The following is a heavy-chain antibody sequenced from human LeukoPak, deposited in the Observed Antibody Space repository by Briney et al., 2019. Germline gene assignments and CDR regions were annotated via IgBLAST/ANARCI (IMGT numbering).Heavy chain of an antibody. V-gene: IGHV3-21*01. D-gene: IGHD2-15*01. CDR3: ARRYCSGGSCYDWFDS. CDR2: ISSSSIYI. J-gene: IGHJ5*01. CDR1: GFTFSSYT. Sequence: GGSLRLSCAASGFTFSSYTMNWVRQAPGKGLEWVSSISSSSIYIYCADSLKGRFTISRDNAKNSIYLQVNSLRAEDTAVYYCARRYCSGGSCYDWFDSWGQGTLVTVSS.